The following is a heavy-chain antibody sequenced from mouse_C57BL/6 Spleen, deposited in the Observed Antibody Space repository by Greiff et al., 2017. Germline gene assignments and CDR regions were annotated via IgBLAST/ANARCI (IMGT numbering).Heavy chain of an antibody. D-gene: IGHD1-1*01. J-gene: IGHJ2*01. Sequence: EVMLVESGGGLVKPGGSLKLSCAASGFTFSDYGMHWVRQAPEKGLEWVAYISSGSSTIYYADTVKGRFTISRDNAKNTLFLQMTRLRSEDTAMXYCARRGYGSYFDYWGQGTTLTVSS. V-gene: IGHV5-17*01. CDR3: ARRGYGSYFDY. CDR1: GFTFSDYG. CDR2: ISSGSSTI.